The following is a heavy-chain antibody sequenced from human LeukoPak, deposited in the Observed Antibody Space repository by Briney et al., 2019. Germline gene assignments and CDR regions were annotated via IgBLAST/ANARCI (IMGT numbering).Heavy chain of an antibody. V-gene: IGHV3-30-3*01. J-gene: IGHJ4*02. Sequence: GRSLRLSCAASGFTFSEYAMHWVRQAPGKGLEWVAVISYDGRQKYYGDSVKGRFTISRDNPKNTLHLQVNSLRDDDTAVYYCARVFLERLTSGYFDNWGQGTLVTVSS. CDR1: GFTFSEYA. CDR2: ISYDGRQK. CDR3: ARVFLERLTSGYFDN. D-gene: IGHD3-3*01.